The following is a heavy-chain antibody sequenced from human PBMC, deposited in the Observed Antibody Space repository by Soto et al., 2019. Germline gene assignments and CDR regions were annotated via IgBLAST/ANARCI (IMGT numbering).Heavy chain of an antibody. CDR2: VQHDGSRE. D-gene: IGHD6-19*01. CDR1: GFTFTLAG. CDR3: ARDWGGSDWTWFDP. V-gene: IGHV3-33*05. J-gene: IGHJ5*02. Sequence: QVQVVESGGGVVQTGESLRLSCAVSGFTFTLAGFHWVRQAPGKGLEWVAAVQHDGSREYYADSVKGRFTISRDDPKSTVYLQMNNLEAEDTAVYYCARDWGGSDWTWFDPWGQGTLVTVSS.